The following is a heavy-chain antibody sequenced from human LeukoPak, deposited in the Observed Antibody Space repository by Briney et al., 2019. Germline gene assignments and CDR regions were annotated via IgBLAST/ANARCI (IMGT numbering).Heavy chain of an antibody. V-gene: IGHV4-39*07. J-gene: IGHJ4*02. CDR1: GGSVISRSYY. CDR2: IYYSGST. CDR3: ARVTPMATIVY. D-gene: IGHD5-24*01. Sequence: PSETLSLTCTVSGGSVISRSYYWAWIRQPPGKGLEWIGNIYYSGSTYYNPSLKSRVAISIDTSKNQFSLTLSSVTAADTAVYYCARVTPMATIVYWGQGTLVTVSS.